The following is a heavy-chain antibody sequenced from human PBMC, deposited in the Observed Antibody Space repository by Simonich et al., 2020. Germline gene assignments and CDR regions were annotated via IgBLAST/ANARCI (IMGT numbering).Heavy chain of an antibody. D-gene: IGHD6-13*01. J-gene: IGHJ4*02. CDR2: NKRYGSRT. CDR3: ARGGWSSSWYY. Sequence: EVQLVESGGGLVQPGGSLRLSCAASGFTFSSYQMHWVRRAPGKGLGVVSRNKRYGSRTSNADSVKGRCTTSRDNAKNTLYLQMNSLRAEDTAVYYCARGGWSSSWYYWGQGTLVTVSS. CDR1: GFTFSSYQ. V-gene: IGHV3-74*01.